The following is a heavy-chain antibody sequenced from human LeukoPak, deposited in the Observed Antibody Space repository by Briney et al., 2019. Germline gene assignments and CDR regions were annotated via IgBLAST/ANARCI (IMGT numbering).Heavy chain of an antibody. CDR2: ISGSGGST. CDR3: AKVNGSGSYPDY. CDR1: GFTVSNNY. V-gene: IGHV3-23*01. D-gene: IGHD3-10*01. J-gene: IGHJ4*02. Sequence: GGSLRLSCAASGFTVSNNYMSWVRQAPGKGLEWVSAISGSGGSTYYADSVKGRLTISRDNSKNTLYLQMNSLRAEDTAVYYCAKVNGSGSYPDYWGQGTLVTVSS.